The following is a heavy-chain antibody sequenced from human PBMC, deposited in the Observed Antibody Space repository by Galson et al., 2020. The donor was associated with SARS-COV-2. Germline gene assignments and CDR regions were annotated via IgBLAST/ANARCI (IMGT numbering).Heavy chain of an antibody. CDR3: AKGSSAARPYYFDN. D-gene: IGHD6-6*01. J-gene: IGHJ4*02. CDR2: ITGSGSST. V-gene: IGHV3-23*01. Sequence: GASLRLSCAASGFTFSDFAMSWVRQAPGKGLAWFSAITGSGSSTYYADSVKGRFTIFRDNSKNTLYLQMDSLRAEDTAVYSCAKGSSAARPYYFDNWGQGTLVTVSA. CDR1: GFTFSDFA.